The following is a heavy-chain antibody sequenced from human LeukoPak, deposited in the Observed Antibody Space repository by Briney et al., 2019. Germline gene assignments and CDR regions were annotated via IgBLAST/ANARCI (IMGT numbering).Heavy chain of an antibody. CDR1: GGSISPYF. J-gene: IGHJ5*02. CDR2: ISYTGST. Sequence: SETLSLTCTVSGGSISPYFWSWMRQTPGKGLEWIGYISYTGSTNYNPALKSRVTISVDTSKNQFSLQLTSVTAADTAVYYCARDDYRGVTNFDPWGQGTLVPSPQ. D-gene: IGHD3-10*01. CDR3: ARDDYRGVTNFDP. V-gene: IGHV4-59*01.